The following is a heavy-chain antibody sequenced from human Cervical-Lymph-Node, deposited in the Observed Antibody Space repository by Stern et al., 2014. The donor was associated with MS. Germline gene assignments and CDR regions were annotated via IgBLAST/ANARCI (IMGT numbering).Heavy chain of an antibody. D-gene: IGHD4-17*01. Sequence: ESGPGLVKPSETLSLTCAVSGDSISDYYWNWIRQPPGKGLEWIGYIYYGSTNYNPSLRSRATLSVDTSKNQFSLKLTSVTPADTAIYYCARWGTTVTFRTFDFWGQGILVTVSS. V-gene: IGHV4-59*01. J-gene: IGHJ4*02. CDR3: ARWGTTVTFRTFDF. CDR2: IYYGST. CDR1: GDSISDYY.